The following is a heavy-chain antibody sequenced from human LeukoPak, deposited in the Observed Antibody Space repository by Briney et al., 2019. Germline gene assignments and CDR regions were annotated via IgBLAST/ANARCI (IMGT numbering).Heavy chain of an antibody. CDR1: GYSFTSYW. J-gene: IGHJ6*03. CDR2: IYPGDSDT. D-gene: IGHD5-18*01. Sequence: GESLKISCKGSGYSFTSYWIGWGRQMPGKGLEWMGIIYPGDSDTRYSPSFQGQVTISAVKSISTAYLQWSSLKASDTAMYYCARRGYSYEYYMDVWGKGTTVTVSS. V-gene: IGHV5-51*01. CDR3: ARRGYSYEYYMDV.